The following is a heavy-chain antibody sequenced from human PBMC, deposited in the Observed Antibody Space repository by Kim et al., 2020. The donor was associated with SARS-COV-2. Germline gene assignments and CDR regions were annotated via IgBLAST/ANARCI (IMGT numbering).Heavy chain of an antibody. D-gene: IGHD1-26*01. Sequence: GGSLRLSCAASGFTFSSYSMNWVRQAPGKGLEWVSYISSSSSTIYYADSVKGRFTISRDNAKNSLYLQMNSLRAEDTAVYYCARVGYPLYSGSYYFDYWGQGTLVTVSS. V-gene: IGHV3-48*04. CDR3: ARVGYPLYSGSYYFDY. CDR1: GFTFSSYS. J-gene: IGHJ4*02. CDR2: ISSSSSTI.